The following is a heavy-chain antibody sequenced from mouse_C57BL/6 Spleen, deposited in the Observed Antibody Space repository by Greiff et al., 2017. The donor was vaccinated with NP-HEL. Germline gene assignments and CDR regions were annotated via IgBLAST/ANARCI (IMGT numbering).Heavy chain of an antibody. J-gene: IGHJ1*03. CDR3: ARQGGGYWYFDV. V-gene: IGHV5-2*01. CDR1: EYEFPSHD. CDR2: INSDGGST. Sequence: EVHLVQSGGGLVQPGASLTLSCEAYEYEFPSHDMSWVRKTPEKRLELVAAINSDGGSTYYPDTMVRRFIISRDNTKTTLYLQMGSLRTEDTAWYYSARQGGGYWYFDVWGTGTTVTVSS.